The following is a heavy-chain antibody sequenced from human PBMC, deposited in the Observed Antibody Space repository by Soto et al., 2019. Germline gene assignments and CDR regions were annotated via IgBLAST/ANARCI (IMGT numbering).Heavy chain of an antibody. CDR1: GYTFTGYY. CDR3: ARGLYCSSTSCYPDYYYYCGMDV. V-gene: IGHV1-2*04. Sequence: ASVKVSCKASGYTFTGYYMHWVRQAPGQGLEWMGWINPNSGGTNYAQKFQGWVTMTRDTSISTAYMELSRLRSDDTAVYYCARGLYCSSTSCYPDYYYYCGMDVWGQATTVTVSS. J-gene: IGHJ6*02. D-gene: IGHD2-2*01. CDR2: INPNSGGT.